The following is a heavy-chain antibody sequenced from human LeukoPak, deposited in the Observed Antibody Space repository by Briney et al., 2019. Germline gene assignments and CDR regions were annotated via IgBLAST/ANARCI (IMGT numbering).Heavy chain of an antibody. CDR2: ISSSGSNL. Sequence: GGSLRLSCAASGFTFSSYEMNWVRHAPGEGLEWVSYISSSGSNLYYAASVKGRFTSCRDNAKNLLYPQMNNLSADDTAVHCYADLATTMVGGVWGKGTTVTISS. D-gene: IGHD3-10*02. V-gene: IGHV3-48*03. CDR3: ADLATTMVGGV. J-gene: IGHJ6*04. CDR1: GFTFSSYE.